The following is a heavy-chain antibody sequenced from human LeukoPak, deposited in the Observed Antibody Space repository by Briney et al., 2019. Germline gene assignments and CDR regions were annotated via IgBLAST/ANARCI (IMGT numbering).Heavy chain of an antibody. D-gene: IGHD5-18*01. J-gene: IGHJ4*02. V-gene: IGHV1-2*02. CDR1: GCTFTEYY. Sequence: ASVKVSCKASGCTFTEYYMHWVRQAPGQGLGWMGSINPSSGGTNYAQKFQGRDTMTRDTSISTDYMELSRLRADDTPVYYCASRGYSSFYFDYWGQGTLVTVSS. CDR2: INPSSGGT. CDR3: ASRGYSSFYFDY.